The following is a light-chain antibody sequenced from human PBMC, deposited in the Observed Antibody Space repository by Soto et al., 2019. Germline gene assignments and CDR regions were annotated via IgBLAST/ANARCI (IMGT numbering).Light chain of an antibody. V-gene: IGKV1-6*01. CDR1: QGISRD. J-gene: IGKJ1*01. CDR2: SAS. Sequence: AIHMTQSPSSLSASVGDTVSITCRASQGISRDLSWYQQKPGKAPNLLIYSASEFHNGVPSRIRSSGSGTDFTLTISTLQPEDVATYYCLHDYNFPRTFGQGTKV. CDR3: LHDYNFPRT.